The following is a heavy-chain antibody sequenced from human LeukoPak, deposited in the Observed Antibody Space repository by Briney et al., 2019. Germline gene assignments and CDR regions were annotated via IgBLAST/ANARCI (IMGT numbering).Heavy chain of an antibody. D-gene: IGHD2-2*03. V-gene: IGHV2-5*02. J-gene: IGHJ5*02. Sequence: SGPTLVKPTQTLTLTCTFSGFSLSTSGVGVARMRQSPGQAPEWLAVTYWDDDQRYSPSLKSRLTITKDTSKNQVVLTMTNMDPADTATYHCAHNGLYHWGQGTLVTVSS. CDR3: AHNGLYH. CDR1: GFSLSTSGVG. CDR2: TYWDDDQ.